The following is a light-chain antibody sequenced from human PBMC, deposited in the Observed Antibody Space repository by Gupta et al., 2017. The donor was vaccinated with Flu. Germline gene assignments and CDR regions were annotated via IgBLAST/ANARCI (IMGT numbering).Light chain of an antibody. J-gene: IGKJ1*01. CDR3: QQNNSYSWT. CDR2: KAS. CDR1: QVISSW. Sequence: DIQMTQSPSTLPAYVGDRLTITCRASQVISSWLAWYQQQPGKAPKLLIYKASSVESRAPSRFSGSGAGKEFTLTISILQHDDFATYYCQQNNSYSWTFGQGTKVEIK. V-gene: IGKV1-5*03.